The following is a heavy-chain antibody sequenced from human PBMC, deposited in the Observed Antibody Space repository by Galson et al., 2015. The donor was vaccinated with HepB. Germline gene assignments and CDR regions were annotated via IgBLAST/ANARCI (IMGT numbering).Heavy chain of an antibody. D-gene: IGHD6-19*01. CDR2: IWNDGSNK. CDR1: AFTFRRYG. CDR3: AREDSSGWLTRYSMDV. Sequence: SLRLSCAASAFTFRRYGMHWVRQAPGKGREWVAVIWNDGSNKYYADSVKGRFTISRDNSKNTLYLQMNSLRAEDTAVYYCAREDSSGWLTRYSMDVWGQGTTVTIAS. J-gene: IGHJ6*02. V-gene: IGHV3-33*01.